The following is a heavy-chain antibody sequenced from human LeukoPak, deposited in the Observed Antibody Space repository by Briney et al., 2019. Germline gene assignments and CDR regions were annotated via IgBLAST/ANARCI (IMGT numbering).Heavy chain of an antibody. Sequence: SETLSLTCTVSGGSINSYYWSWIRQPPGKGLEWIAYIYYSGSTSYNPSLKSRVTISVDTSKNQFSLKLSSVTAADTAVYYCARGGFRDYYFAMDVWGQGTTVTVSS. D-gene: IGHD3-10*01. CDR1: GGSINSYY. CDR2: IYYSGST. J-gene: IGHJ6*02. CDR3: ARGGFRDYYFAMDV. V-gene: IGHV4-59*01.